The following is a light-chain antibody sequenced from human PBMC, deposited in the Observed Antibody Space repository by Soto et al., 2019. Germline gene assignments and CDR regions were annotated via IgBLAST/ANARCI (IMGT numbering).Light chain of an antibody. V-gene: IGKV3-11*01. CDR3: QQRSSWTLLT. Sequence: EIVLTQSTATLSLSPGERATLSCRASQSVSNYLAWFQQKPGQAPRLLIYDASNRATGIPARFSGSGSGTDFTLTISSLEPEDFAVYYCQQRSSWTLLTFGGGTKVEI. J-gene: IGKJ4*01. CDR1: QSVSNY. CDR2: DAS.